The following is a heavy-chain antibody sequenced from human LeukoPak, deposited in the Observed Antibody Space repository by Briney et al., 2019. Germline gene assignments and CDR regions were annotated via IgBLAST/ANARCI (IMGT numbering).Heavy chain of an antibody. CDR3: AKDLMAARHLDY. CDR2: ISGSGDST. D-gene: IGHD6-6*01. J-gene: IGHJ4*02. CDR1: GFTFSSYA. Sequence: GGPLRLSCAASGFTFSSYAMSWVRQAPGKGLEWVSVISGSGDSTYYADSVKGRFTISGDNSKNTLYLQMNSLRAEDTAVYYCAKDLMAARHLDYWGQGTLVTVSS. V-gene: IGHV3-23*01.